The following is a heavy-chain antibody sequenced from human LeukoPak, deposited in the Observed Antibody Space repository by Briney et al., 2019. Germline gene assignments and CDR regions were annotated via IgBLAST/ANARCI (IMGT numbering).Heavy chain of an antibody. D-gene: IGHD3-22*01. CDR2: MKPNSGNT. Sequence: ASVKVSCKASGYTFTTYVISWVRQATGQGLEWMGWMKPNSGNTGYAPKFQGRVTMTRNTSIFTAYMELSSLRSEDTAVYYCAIEYYYDTSDYWGAAFDIWGQGTMVTVSS. V-gene: IGHV1-8*01. CDR1: GYTFTTYV. J-gene: IGHJ3*02. CDR3: AIEYYYDTSDYWGAAFDI.